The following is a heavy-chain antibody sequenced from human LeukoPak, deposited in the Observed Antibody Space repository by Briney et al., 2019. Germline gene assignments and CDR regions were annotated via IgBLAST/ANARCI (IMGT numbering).Heavy chain of an antibody. V-gene: IGHV1-18*01. J-gene: IGHJ3*02. CDR1: GYTFTSYG. D-gene: IGHD3-10*01. CDR2: ISAYNGNT. CDR3: ARVGRTYYYGSGSDRIDI. Sequence: GASVKVSFKASGYTFTSYGISWVRQAPGQGLEWMGCISAYNGNTNYAQELKGGVTMTTDTSTSADYMELRSLRSDDTAVYYCARVGRTYYYGSGSDRIDIWGQGTMVTVSS.